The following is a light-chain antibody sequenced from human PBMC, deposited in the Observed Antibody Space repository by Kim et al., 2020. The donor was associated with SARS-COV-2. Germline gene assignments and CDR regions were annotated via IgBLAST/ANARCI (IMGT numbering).Light chain of an antibody. V-gene: IGLV1-51*01. CDR1: SSNIGNNY. CDR2: DNN. J-gene: IGLJ3*02. CDR3: GTWDSSLSAGV. Sequence: QSVLTQPPSVSAAPGQKVTISCSGSSSNIGNNYVSWYQHFPGTAPKLLIYDNNKRPSGIPDRFSGSKSGTSATLDTTGLQTGDEADYYCGTWDSSLSAGVFGGGTQLTVL.